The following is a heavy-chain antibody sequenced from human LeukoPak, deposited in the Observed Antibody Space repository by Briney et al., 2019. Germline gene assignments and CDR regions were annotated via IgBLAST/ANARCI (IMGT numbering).Heavy chain of an antibody. CDR3: ARVPYCSSTSCHEYFQH. J-gene: IGHJ1*01. V-gene: IGHV4-39*07. Sequence: PSETLSLTCTVSGGSIFSSNSYWGWIRQPPGKGLEWIGSIYYSGNTYYNASLKSRVTISVDTSKNQFSLRLSSVTAADTAVYYCARVPYCSSTSCHEYFQHWGQGTLVTVSS. CDR1: GGSIFSSNSY. D-gene: IGHD2-2*01. CDR2: IYYSGNT.